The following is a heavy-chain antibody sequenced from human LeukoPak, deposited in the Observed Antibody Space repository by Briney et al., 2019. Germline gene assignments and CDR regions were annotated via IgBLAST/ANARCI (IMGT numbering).Heavy chain of an antibody. J-gene: IGHJ3*02. D-gene: IGHD2-21*02. Sequence: GGSLRLSCAASGFTFSSYGMHWVRQAPGKGLEWAAVISYDGSNKYYADSVKGRLTISRDNSKNTLYLQMNSLRAEDTAVYYCAKDPGPGDDDAFDIWGQGTMVTVSS. V-gene: IGHV3-30*18. CDR1: GFTFSSYG. CDR3: AKDPGPGDDDAFDI. CDR2: ISYDGSNK.